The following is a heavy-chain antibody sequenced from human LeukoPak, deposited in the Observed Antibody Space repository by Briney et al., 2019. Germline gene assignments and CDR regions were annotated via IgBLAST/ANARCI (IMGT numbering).Heavy chain of an antibody. D-gene: IGHD1-1*01. CDR3: AKANWVSNADAVW. CDR2: MKGGGET. CDR1: GFSFSNYA. V-gene: IGHV3-23*01. J-gene: IGHJ4*02. Sequence: GGSLRLSCAASGFSFSNYAMSWVRQAPARGPEWVSSMKGGGETFYADSVKGRFTLSRDDSRNTVYLQLNNLRVEDAAIYYCAKANWVSNADAVWWGQGTQVTVSS.